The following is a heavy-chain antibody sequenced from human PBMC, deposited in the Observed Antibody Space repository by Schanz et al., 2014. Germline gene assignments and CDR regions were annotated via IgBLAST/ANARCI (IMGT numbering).Heavy chain of an antibody. D-gene: IGHD5-12*01. V-gene: IGHV3-30*03. CDR3: ARKVVATIGGYYDN. Sequence: VQLLESGGGLVQPGGSLRLSCLASGFAFSSYGMNWLRQAPGKGLEWVAAITTAGTKMYYADSVRGRFTVSRDNSKNTLFLQMNSLRAEDTAVYYCARKVVATIGGYYDNWGQGTLVIVSS. CDR2: ITTAGTKM. CDR1: GFAFSSYG. J-gene: IGHJ4*02.